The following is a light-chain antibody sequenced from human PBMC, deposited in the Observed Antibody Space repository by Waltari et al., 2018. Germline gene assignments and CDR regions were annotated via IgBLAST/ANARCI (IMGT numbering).Light chain of an antibody. CDR1: QSVISRS. CDR2: GAS. V-gene: IGKV3-20*01. J-gene: IGKJ1*01. Sequence: EIMLTQSPGTLSLSLGERATLSCRASQSVISRSIAWYQQKPGQAPRLLIYGASNRATGIPDRVSGSWSETDFTLTISRLEPEDFAVYYCQQYMTFGQGTKVEIK. CDR3: QQYMT.